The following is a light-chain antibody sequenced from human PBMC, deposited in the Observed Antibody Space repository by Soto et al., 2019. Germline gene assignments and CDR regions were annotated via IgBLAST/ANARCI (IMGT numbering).Light chain of an antibody. V-gene: IGKV1-5*01. CDR3: QRYNNY. CDR2: DTS. Sequence: DIQMTPSPSSLSASVGDRVTITCRASQNISKWLAWYQLKPGRAPNLLIYDTSILKSGVPSRFSGSGSGTEFTLTISSLQPDDFATYYCQRYNNYFGLGTKVDIK. CDR1: QNISKW. J-gene: IGKJ2*01.